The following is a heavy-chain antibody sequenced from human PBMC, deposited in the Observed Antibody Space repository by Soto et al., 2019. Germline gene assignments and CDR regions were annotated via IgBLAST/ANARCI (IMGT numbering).Heavy chain of an antibody. D-gene: IGHD3-22*01. CDR3: ARQIYDSDTGPNFQYYFDS. V-gene: IGHV5-10-1*01. Sequence: HGESLKISCKGSGYSLAGYWITWVRQKPGKGLEWMGRIDPSHSQTYYSPSFRGHVTISATKSITTVFLQWSSLRASDTAMYYCARQIYDSDTGPNFQYYFDSWGQGTPVTVSS. CDR2: IDPSHSQT. CDR1: GYSLAGYW. J-gene: IGHJ4*02.